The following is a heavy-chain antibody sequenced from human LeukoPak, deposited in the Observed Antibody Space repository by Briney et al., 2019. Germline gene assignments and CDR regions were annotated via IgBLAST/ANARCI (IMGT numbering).Heavy chain of an antibody. D-gene: IGHD3-22*01. CDR1: GYTFTSYG. Sequence: GASVKVSCKASGYTFTSYGISWVRQAPGQGLEWMGWISAYNGNTNYAQKLQGRVTMTTDTSTSTAYMELRSLRSDDTAVYYCARGRSYYDSSGRPPDYWGQGTLVTVSS. CDR3: ARGRSYYDSSGRPPDY. CDR2: ISAYNGNT. V-gene: IGHV1-18*01. J-gene: IGHJ4*02.